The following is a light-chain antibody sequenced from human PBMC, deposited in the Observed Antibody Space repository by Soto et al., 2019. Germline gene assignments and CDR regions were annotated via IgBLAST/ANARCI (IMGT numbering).Light chain of an antibody. V-gene: IGKV3-15*01. J-gene: IGKJ4*01. CDR2: DTS. CDR1: QGIGDT. CDR3: QPYNNWPLT. Sequence: TQCPVTLSLSPWERATLSCRASQGIGDTLAWYQHKPGQTPRLLIYDTSTRATGVPTRFSGSRSGAEFTLTINSLQSEDFAVYYCQPYNNWPLTFGGGTKVDIK.